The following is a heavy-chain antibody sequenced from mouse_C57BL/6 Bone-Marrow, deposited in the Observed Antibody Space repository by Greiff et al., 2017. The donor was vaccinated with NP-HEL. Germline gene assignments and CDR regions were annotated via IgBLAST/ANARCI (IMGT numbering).Heavy chain of an antibody. V-gene: IGHV7-3*01. Sequence: EVNVVESGGGLVQPGGSLSLSCAASGFTFTDYYMSWVRQPPGKALEWLGFIRNKANGYTTEYSASVKGRFTISRDNSQSILYLQMNALRAEDSATYYCASRHYYGSSYHYYAMDYWGQGTSVTVSS. CDR1: GFTFTDYY. D-gene: IGHD1-1*01. CDR2: IRNKANGYTT. CDR3: ASRHYYGSSYHYYAMDY. J-gene: IGHJ4*01.